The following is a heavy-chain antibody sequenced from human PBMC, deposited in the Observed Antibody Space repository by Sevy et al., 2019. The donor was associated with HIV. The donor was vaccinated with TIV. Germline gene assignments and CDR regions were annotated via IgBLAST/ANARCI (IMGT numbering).Heavy chain of an antibody. CDR2: ISSNGGST. Sequence: QLGGSLRLSCSASGFTFSSYAMHWVRQAPGKGLEYVSAISSNGGSTYYADSVKGRFTISRDNSKNTLYLQMSSLRAEDTAVYYCVKDHSYGYLLFDYWGQGTLVTVSS. CDR3: VKDHSYGYLLFDY. D-gene: IGHD5-18*01. V-gene: IGHV3-64D*06. J-gene: IGHJ4*02. CDR1: GFTFSSYA.